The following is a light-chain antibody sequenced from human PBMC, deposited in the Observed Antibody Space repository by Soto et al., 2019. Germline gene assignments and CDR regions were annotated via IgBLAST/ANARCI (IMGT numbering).Light chain of an antibody. CDR2: DAS. CDR3: HQYDSIVQT. CDR1: QSVRNSL. V-gene: IGKV3-20*01. J-gene: IGKJ1*01. Sequence: EIVLTQSPGTLSVSPGERATLSCRASQSVRNSLLAWYQQKPGQPPRLLSYDASTRATATPERFSGSGSGTDFTLTISRLEPEDFAVYYCHQYDSIVQTFGQGTKVDIK.